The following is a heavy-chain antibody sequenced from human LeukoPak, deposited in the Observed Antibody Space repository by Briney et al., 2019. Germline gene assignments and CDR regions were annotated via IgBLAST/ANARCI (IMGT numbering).Heavy chain of an antibody. CDR3: VTGRTIFYYYMDV. CDR1: GYTFTSYG. D-gene: IGHD3-3*02. Sequence: ASVKVSCKASGYTFTSYGISWVRQAPGQGLEWMGWINPNSGGTNYAQKFQGRVTMTRDTSISTAYMELSRLRFDDTAVYYCVTGRTIFYYYMDVWGKGTTVTISS. J-gene: IGHJ6*03. CDR2: INPNSGGT. V-gene: IGHV1-2*02.